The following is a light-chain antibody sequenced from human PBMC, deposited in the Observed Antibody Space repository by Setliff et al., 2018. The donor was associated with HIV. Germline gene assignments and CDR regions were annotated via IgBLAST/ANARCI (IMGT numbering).Light chain of an antibody. CDR1: SSDVGGYNY. CDR3: SSYTSSIPLYV. CDR2: DVS. J-gene: IGLJ1*01. V-gene: IGLV2-14*03. Sequence: QSALTQPASVSGSPGQPITISCTGTSSDVGGYNYVSWYQQHPGKAPKLMISDVSNRPSGVSNRFSGSRSANTASLTISGLQAEDEADYYCSSYTSSIPLYVFGTGTKVTVL.